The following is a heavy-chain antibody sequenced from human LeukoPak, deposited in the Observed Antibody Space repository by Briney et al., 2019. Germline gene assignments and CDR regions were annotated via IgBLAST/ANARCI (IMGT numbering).Heavy chain of an antibody. J-gene: IGHJ6*02. CDR1: TFTFIDQY. D-gene: IGHD1-14*01. CDR3: ARGAGVNHYYYYAMDI. Sequence: GGSLRLSCAASTFTFIDQYMTWVRQAPGRGLEWVATIYHGGSTYYADSVKGRFTISRDKSKNTLYLQMNTPGAEETAVYYCARGAGVNHYYYYAMDIWGQGTTVTVSS. CDR2: IYHGGST. V-gene: IGHV3-66*02.